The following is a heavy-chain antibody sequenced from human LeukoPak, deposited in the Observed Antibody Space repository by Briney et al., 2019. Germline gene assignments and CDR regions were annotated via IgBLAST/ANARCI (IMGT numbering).Heavy chain of an antibody. CDR3: AWGKGVWHKYFDY. J-gene: IGHJ4*02. Sequence: GEALKISCKGSGYSFTSYWIGWGRHMPGQGVGWMGIIYPCDSGTRYSPHFQGQVTITASKSISSTDLLGSSRKASDNAADYCAWGKGVWHKYFDYWGQGRLVIVSS. CDR2: IYPCDSGT. V-gene: IGHV5-51*01. CDR1: GYSFTSYW. D-gene: IGHD5/OR15-5a*01.